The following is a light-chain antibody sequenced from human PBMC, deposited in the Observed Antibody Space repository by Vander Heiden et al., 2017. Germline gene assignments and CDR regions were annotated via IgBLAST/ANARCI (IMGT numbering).Light chain of an antibody. CDR3: QQDDSTRLT. CDR2: WAS. Sequence: DIVMTQSPDSLAVSLGERATINCKSSQSVLYSSNNKNYLAWYQQKPGQPPKLLIYWASTRESGVPDRFSGSGSGTDFTLTISSLQAEDVAVYYCQQDDSTRLTFGGGTKVEIK. J-gene: IGKJ4*01. V-gene: IGKV4-1*01. CDR1: QSVLYSSNNKNY.